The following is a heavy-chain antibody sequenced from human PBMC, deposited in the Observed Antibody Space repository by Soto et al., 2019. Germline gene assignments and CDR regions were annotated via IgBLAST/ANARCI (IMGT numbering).Heavy chain of an antibody. Sequence: SGPTLVNPTQTLTLTCTFSGFSLSTSGMCVSWIRQPPGKALEWLALIDWDDDKYYSTSLKTRLTISKDTSKNQVVLTMTNMDPVDTATYYCARGSSWYGDYYYYGMDVWGQGTTVTVSS. CDR2: IDWDDDK. J-gene: IGHJ6*02. CDR3: ARGSSWYGDYYYYGMDV. V-gene: IGHV2-70*01. D-gene: IGHD6-13*01. CDR1: GFSLSTSGMC.